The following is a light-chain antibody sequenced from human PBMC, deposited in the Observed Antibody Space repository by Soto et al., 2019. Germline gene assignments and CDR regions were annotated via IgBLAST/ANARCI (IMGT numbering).Light chain of an antibody. V-gene: IGKV1-6*01. CDR3: LQDYDYPWT. Sequence: AIQMTQSPASLSALIGDRVTITCRASQNIRNDLGWYQQKPGKAPTLLIYGASTLHSGVPSRFSGSGSGTFFTLTISRLQPEDFATYFCLQDYDYPWTFGQGTKVEVK. J-gene: IGKJ1*01. CDR2: GAS. CDR1: QNIRND.